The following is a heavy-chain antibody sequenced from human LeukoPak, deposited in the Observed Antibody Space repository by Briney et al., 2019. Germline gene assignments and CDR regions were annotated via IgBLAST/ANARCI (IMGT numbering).Heavy chain of an antibody. Sequence: SETLSLTCTVSGYSISSGYYWGWIRQPAGKGLEWIGRISMSGSTNYNPSLKSRVTMSVDTSKNQFSLKLSSVTAADTAVYYCARDSQVGATGFDYWGQGTLVTVSS. V-gene: IGHV4-38-2*02. CDR1: GYSISSGYY. CDR2: ISMSGST. D-gene: IGHD1-26*01. J-gene: IGHJ4*02. CDR3: ARDSQVGATGFDY.